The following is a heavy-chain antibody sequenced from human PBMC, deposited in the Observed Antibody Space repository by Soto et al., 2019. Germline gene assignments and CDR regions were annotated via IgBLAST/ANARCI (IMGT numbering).Heavy chain of an antibody. CDR1: GFTFSNAW. CDR2: IKSKSAGGTT. CDR3: AMGDRSSGKIFDS. Sequence: EVQLVESGGGLVKPGGSVRLSCAASGFTFSNAWMSWVRQAPGKGLEWVGRIKSKSAGGTTEYDAPVKDRFSISRDDSKNTLYLQLNSLKIEDTAVYYCAMGDRSSGKIFDSWCQGTVVTVPS. V-gene: IGHV3-15*01. J-gene: IGHJ4*02. D-gene: IGHD3-22*01.